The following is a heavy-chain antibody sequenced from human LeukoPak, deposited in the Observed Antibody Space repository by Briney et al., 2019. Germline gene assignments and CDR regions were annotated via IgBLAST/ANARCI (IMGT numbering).Heavy chain of an antibody. D-gene: IGHD5-24*01. V-gene: IGHV3-23*01. J-gene: IGHJ4*02. Sequence: GGSLRLSCAASGFSFTDAWMSWVRQAPGKGLEWVSAISGSGGSTYYADSVKGRFTISRDNSKNTLYLQMNSLRAEDTAVYYCAAFGDNAPGYWGQGTLVTVSS. CDR2: ISGSGGST. CDR3: AAFGDNAPGY. CDR1: GFSFTDAW.